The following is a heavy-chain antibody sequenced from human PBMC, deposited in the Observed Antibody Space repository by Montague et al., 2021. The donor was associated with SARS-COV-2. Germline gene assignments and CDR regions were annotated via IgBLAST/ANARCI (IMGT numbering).Heavy chain of an antibody. CDR1: GGSISSNY. Sequence: SKTLSLTCTVSGGSISSNYWNWIRQPPGRGLEWIGYIYYSGSTDYNPSLESRVTLSADTSKNHFSLKLRSVTAADTAVYYCAREISGPDYFDYWGQGTLVTVSS. D-gene: IGHD3-10*01. CDR3: AREISGPDYFDY. J-gene: IGHJ4*02. V-gene: IGHV4-59*01. CDR2: IYYSGST.